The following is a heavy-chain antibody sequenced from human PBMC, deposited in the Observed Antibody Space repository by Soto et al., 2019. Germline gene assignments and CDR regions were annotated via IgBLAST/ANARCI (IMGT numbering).Heavy chain of an antibody. CDR2: IIPIFGTA. Sequence: QVQLVQSGAEVKKPGSSVTVSCKASGGTFSSYAISWVRQAPGQGLEWMGGIIPIFGTANYAQTFQGRVTITADESTSTAYMELSSLRSEDTAVYCCARAIAAAGTGRLGYWGQGSLVAVSS. CDR3: ARAIAAAGTGRLGY. V-gene: IGHV1-69*01. J-gene: IGHJ4*02. CDR1: GGTFSSYA. D-gene: IGHD6-13*01.